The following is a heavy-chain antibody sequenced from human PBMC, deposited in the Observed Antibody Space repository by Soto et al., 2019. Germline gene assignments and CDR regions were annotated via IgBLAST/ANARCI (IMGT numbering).Heavy chain of an antibody. Sequence: PSETLSLTCTVSGGSVSSGSYYWSWIRQPPGKGLEWIGYIYYSGSTNYNPSLKSRVTISVDTSKNQFSLKLSSVTAADTAVYYCARFVYYDRSGYSSFDYWDQGTLVTVSS. CDR1: GGSVSSGSYY. D-gene: IGHD3-22*01. CDR3: ARFVYYDRSGYSSFDY. J-gene: IGHJ4*02. CDR2: IYYSGST. V-gene: IGHV4-61*01.